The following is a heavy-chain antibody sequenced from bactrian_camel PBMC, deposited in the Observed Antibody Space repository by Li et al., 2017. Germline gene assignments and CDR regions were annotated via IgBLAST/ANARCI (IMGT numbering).Heavy chain of an antibody. CDR1: GFTFDEFA. CDR2: IISDGST. J-gene: IGHJ4*01. Sequence: VQLVESGGGSVQAGDTLTLSCTASGFTFDEFAMGWYRQARGHACELVASIISDGSTYYTYSVKGRFTISRDNAKNMVYLQMNSVKPEDTAMYYCAADQDFCSGSCCDWGYFGRGTQVTVS. D-gene: IGHD3*01. V-gene: IGHV3S55*01.